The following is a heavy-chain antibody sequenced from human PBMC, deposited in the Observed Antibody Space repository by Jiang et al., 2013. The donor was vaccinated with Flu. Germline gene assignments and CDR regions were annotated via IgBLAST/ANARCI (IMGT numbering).Heavy chain of an antibody. CDR3: ARRGTIFGVAQFDY. J-gene: IGHJ4*02. V-gene: IGHV4-39*01. Sequence: LLKPSETLSLTCTVSGGSISSSSYYWGWIRQPPGKGLEWIGSIYYSGSTYYNPSLKSRVTISVDTSKNQFSLKLSSVTAADTAVYYCARRGTIFGVAQFDYWGQGTLVTVSS. CDR1: GGSISSSSYY. D-gene: IGHD3-3*01. CDR2: IYYSGST.